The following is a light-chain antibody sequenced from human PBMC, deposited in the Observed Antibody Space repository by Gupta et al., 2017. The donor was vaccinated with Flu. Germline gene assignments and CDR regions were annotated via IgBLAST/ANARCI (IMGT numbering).Light chain of an antibody. V-gene: IGKV1-5*03. Sequence: PSTVSGSVGDRVTITCRASHSISSYLAWYQQKPGKAPKLLIYKASTLESGVPSRFSGSGSGAEFSLTISSLQPDDSASYYCQQYSEYFSTFGQGTKLEIK. J-gene: IGKJ2*01. CDR3: QQYSEYFST. CDR2: KAS. CDR1: HSISSY.